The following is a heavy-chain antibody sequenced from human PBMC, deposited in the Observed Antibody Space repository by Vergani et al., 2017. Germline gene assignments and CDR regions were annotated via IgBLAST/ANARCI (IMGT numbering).Heavy chain of an antibody. J-gene: IGHJ6*02. CDR2: IYPADSDT. V-gene: IGHV5-51*03. D-gene: IGHD6-13*01. Sequence: EVELVQSGPEMRKPGESLKISCKGSEYSFGNYWIGLVRQMPGKGLEWMGIIYPADSDTRYSPSFQGHVTISVDTSKNQFSLQLSSVTAADTAVYYCARDPLYSTTWPFLLLDMDVWGQGTTVTVSS. CDR1: EYSFGNYW. CDR3: ARDPLYSTTWPFLLLDMDV.